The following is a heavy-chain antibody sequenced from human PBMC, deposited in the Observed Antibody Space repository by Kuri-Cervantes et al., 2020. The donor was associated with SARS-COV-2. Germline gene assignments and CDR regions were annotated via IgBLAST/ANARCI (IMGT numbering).Heavy chain of an antibody. Sequence: GESLKISCAASGFTVSSNYMSWVRQAPGKGLEWVSIIYGDGSTYYADSVKGRFTISRDNSKNTLYLQMNSLRAEDTAIYHCAKGSRRSVASLIFDYWGQGTLVTVSS. V-gene: IGHV3-53*01. CDR1: GFTVSSNY. D-gene: IGHD5-12*01. J-gene: IGHJ4*02. CDR3: AKGSRRSVASLIFDY. CDR2: IYGDGST.